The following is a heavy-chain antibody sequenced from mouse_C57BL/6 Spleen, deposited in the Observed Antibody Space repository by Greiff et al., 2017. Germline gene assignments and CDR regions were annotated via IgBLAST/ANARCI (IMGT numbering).Heavy chain of an antibody. Sequence: QVTLKVSGPGILQSSQTLSLTCSFSGFSLSTSGMGVSWLRQPSGKGLEWLAHIYWDDDKRYNPSLKSRPTISKDTSSNQVFLKITSVDTADTATYSCARRGEGITTVVPAMDYWGQGTSVTVSS. CDR1: GFSLSTSGMG. CDR2: IYWDDDK. V-gene: IGHV8-12*01. CDR3: ARRGEGITTVVPAMDY. J-gene: IGHJ4*01. D-gene: IGHD1-1*01.